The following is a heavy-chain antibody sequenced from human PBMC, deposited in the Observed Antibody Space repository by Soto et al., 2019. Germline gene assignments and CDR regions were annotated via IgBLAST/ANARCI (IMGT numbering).Heavy chain of an antibody. D-gene: IGHD4-17*01. CDR1: GYTFTSYY. V-gene: IGHV1-46*01. CDR3: ATVTVTTRFHWFDP. J-gene: IGHJ5*02. Sequence: ASVKVSCKASGYTFTSYYMHWVRQAPGQGLEWMGIINPSGGSTSYAQKFQGRVTMTKDTSTDTAYMELSSLRSEDTAVYYCATVTVTTRFHWFDPWGQGTLVTVSS. CDR2: INPSGGST.